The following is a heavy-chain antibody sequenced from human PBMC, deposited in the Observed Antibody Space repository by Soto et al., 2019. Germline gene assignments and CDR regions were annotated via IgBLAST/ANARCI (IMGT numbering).Heavy chain of an antibody. V-gene: IGHV4-39*01. CDR1: GVSISTSSYY. Sequence: SETLSLTCTVCGVSISTSSYYWGWVRQPPGKGLEWIGTIYYSGSTYYNPSLKSRVTISVDTSKNHFSLKLSSVTAADTAVYFCARHLGEGYFDYWGHGTLVTVSS. J-gene: IGHJ4*01. CDR2: IYYSGST. CDR3: ARHLGEGYFDY.